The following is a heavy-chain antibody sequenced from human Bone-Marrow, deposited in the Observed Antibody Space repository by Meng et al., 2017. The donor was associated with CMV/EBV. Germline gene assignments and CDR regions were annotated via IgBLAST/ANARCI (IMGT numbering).Heavy chain of an antibody. CDR3: ASYNQCSCTRCYEMYYYYYGMDV. CDR1: GFILSNNY. J-gene: IGHJ6*02. Sequence: KISCAASGFILSNNYMSWVRQAPGKGLKWMGGIIPIFGTANYAQKFQGRVTITTDESTSTAYMELSSLRSEDTAVYYCASYNQCSCTRCYEMYYYYYGMDVWGQGTTVTVSS. D-gene: IGHD2-2*01. V-gene: IGHV1-69*05. CDR2: IIPIFGTA.